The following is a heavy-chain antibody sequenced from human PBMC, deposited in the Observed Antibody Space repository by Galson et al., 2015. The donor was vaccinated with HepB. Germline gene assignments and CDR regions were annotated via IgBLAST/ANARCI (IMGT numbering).Heavy chain of an antibody. CDR2: IVPMFDTA. V-gene: IGHV1-69*13. Sequence: SVKVSCKASGGTFSNYAISWVRQAPGQGLEWMGGIVPMFDTANYAQKFRGRVAITADESTSTAYMELSSLRSDDTAVYYCARDATKVTTYLHDSLYYYYMDVWGKGTTVTVSS. D-gene: IGHD4-17*01. CDR3: ARDATKVTTYLHDSLYYYYMDV. CDR1: GGTFSNYA. J-gene: IGHJ6*03.